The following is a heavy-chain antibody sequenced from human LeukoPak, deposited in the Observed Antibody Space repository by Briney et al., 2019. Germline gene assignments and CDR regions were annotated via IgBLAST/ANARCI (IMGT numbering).Heavy chain of an antibody. V-gene: IGHV3-74*01. CDR3: VVGGSPGY. J-gene: IGHJ4*02. Sequence: GGSLRLSCAASGLAFSAYKMHRVRQAPRKGLVWVSRISTDGYTTDYADFVQGRFTASRDNTKNAWSLEMNSLRAEDTAVYYCVVGGSPGYWGQGTLVTVSS. CDR2: ISTDGYTT. CDR1: GLAFSAYK. D-gene: IGHD2-15*01.